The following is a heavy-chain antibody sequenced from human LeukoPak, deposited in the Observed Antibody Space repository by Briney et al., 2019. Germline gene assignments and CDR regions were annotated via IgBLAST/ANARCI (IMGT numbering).Heavy chain of an antibody. J-gene: IGHJ6*04. D-gene: IGHD6-13*01. CDR3: ARGYSSSWYQNYYYGMDV. Sequence: GGSLRLSCAASGFTFSSYSMNWVRQAPGKGLVWVSRINSDGSSTSYADSVKGRFTISRDNTKNTLYLQMNSLRAEDTAVYYCARGYSSSWYQNYYYGMDVWGKGTTVTVSS. V-gene: IGHV3-74*01. CDR1: GFTFSSYS. CDR2: INSDGSST.